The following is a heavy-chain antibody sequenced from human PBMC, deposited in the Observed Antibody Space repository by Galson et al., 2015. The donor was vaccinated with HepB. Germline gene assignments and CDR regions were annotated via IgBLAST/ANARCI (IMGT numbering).Heavy chain of an antibody. CDR2: IYYSGST. CDR3: ARNPEGEQQLGYYYMDV. D-gene: IGHD6-13*01. Sequence: TLSLTCTVSGGSISSGGYYWSWIRQHPGKGLEWIGYIYYSGSTYYNPSLKSRVTISVDTSKNQFSLKLSSVTAADTAVYYCARNPEGEQQLGYYYMDVWGKGTTVTVSS. CDR1: GGSISSGGYY. J-gene: IGHJ6*03. V-gene: IGHV4-31*03.